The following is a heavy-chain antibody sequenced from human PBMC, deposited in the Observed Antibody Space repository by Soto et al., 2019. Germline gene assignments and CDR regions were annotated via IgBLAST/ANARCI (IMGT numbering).Heavy chain of an antibody. CDR3: ATEVNDEGRFLDY. CDR1: GGTFSSYA. Sequence: ASVKVSCKASGGTFSSYAISWVRQAPGQGLEWMRGIIPIFGTANYAQKFQGRVTITADESTSTAYMELSSLRSEDTAVYYCATEVNDEGRFLDYWGQGTLVTVSS. J-gene: IGHJ4*02. V-gene: IGHV1-69*13. CDR2: IIPIFGTA. D-gene: IGHD1-1*01.